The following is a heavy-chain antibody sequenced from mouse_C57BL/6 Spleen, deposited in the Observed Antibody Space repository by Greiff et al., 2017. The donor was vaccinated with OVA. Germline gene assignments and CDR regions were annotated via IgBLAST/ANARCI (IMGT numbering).Heavy chain of an antibody. CDR2: IDPADGDT. Sequence: VQLQQSGAELVRPGASVKLSCTASGFNIKDYYMHWVKQRPEQGLEWIGRIDPADGDTEYAPKFQGKATMTADTSSNTAYLQLSSLTSEDTAVYYCTTSAYYSNPWFAYWGQGTLVTVSA. CDR1: GFNIKDYY. D-gene: IGHD2-5*01. J-gene: IGHJ3*01. CDR3: TTSAYYSNPWFAY. V-gene: IGHV14-1*01.